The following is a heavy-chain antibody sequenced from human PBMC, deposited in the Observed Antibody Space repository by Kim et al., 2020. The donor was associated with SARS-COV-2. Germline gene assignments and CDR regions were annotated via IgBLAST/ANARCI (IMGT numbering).Heavy chain of an antibody. CDR1: GGSFSGYY. D-gene: IGHD3-22*01. CDR3: ARGRKSRITMIVVVITGGSKTDYFDY. CDR2: INNSGST. V-gene: IGHV4-34*01. J-gene: IGHJ4*02. Sequence: SETLSLTCVVYGGSFSGYYWSWIRQPPGKGLEWIGEINNSGSTNYNPSPKSRVTISLETSKNQFSRKLSSVTAADTAVYYCARGRKSRITMIVVVITGGSKTDYFDYWGQGTLVTVSS.